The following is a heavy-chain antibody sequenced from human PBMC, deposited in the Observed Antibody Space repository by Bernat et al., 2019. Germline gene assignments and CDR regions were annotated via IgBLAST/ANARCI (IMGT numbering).Heavy chain of an antibody. V-gene: IGHV4-39*01. D-gene: IGHD2-15*01. CDR1: GGSISSSSYY. CDR3: ARQPGYCPYYFDY. J-gene: IGHJ4*02. CDR2: IYYSGST. Sequence: QLQLQESGPGLVKPSETLSLTCTVSGGSISSSSYYWGWIRQPPGKGLEWIGSIYYSGSTYYNPSLKSRVTISVDTSKNQFSLKLSSVTAADTAVYYCARQPGYCPYYFDYWGQGTLVTVSS.